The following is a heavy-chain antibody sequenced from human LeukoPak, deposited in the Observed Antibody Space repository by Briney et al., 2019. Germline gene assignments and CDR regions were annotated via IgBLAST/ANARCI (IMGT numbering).Heavy chain of an antibody. CDR3: GSLPHDAFDI. V-gene: IGHV4-34*01. CDR2: INHSGST. Sequence: SETLSLTCAVYGGSFSGYYWSWIRQPPGKGLEWIGEINHSGSTNYNPSLKSRVTISVDTSKNQFSLKLSSVTAADTAVYYCGSLPHDAFDIWGQGTMVTVSS. J-gene: IGHJ3*02. CDR1: GGSFSGYY.